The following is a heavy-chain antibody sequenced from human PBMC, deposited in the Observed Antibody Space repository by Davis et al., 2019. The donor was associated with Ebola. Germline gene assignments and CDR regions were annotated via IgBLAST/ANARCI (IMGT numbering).Heavy chain of an antibody. J-gene: IGHJ4*02. CDR1: GGTFSTYA. V-gene: IGHV1-69*04. D-gene: IGHD1-26*01. CDR2: IIPILGIA. CDR3: SVGGQDGGFDY. Sequence: SVKVSCKASGGTFSTYAISWVRQAPGQGLEWMGRIIPILGIANYAQKFQGRVTITADKSTSTAYMELRSLRSEDTAVYYCSVGGQDGGFDYWGQGTLVPVSS.